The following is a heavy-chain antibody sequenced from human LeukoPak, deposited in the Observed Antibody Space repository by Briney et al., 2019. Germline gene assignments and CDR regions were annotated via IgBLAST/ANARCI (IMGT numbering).Heavy chain of an antibody. J-gene: IGHJ4*02. Sequence: GGSLRLSCAASEFAFSSYAMSWVRQAPGKGLEWVSVIYGGGSTYYADSVKGRFTISRDNSKNTLYLQMNTLRAEDTAVYYCARSDGVATAGPFDYWGQGTLVTVS. CDR1: EFAFSSYA. CDR3: ARSDGVATAGPFDY. V-gene: IGHV3-53*01. CDR2: IYGGGST. D-gene: IGHD6-13*01.